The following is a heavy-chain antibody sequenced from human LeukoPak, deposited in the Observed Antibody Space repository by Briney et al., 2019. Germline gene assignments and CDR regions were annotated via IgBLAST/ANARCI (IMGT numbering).Heavy chain of an antibody. J-gene: IGHJ5*02. V-gene: IGHV1-46*01. D-gene: IGHD3-22*01. CDR2: INPSGGST. CDR1: GYTFTSYY. CDR3: ARHCYYDSSGYYRGPGGNWFDP. Sequence: GASVKVSCKASGYTFTSYYMHWVRQAPGQGLEWMGIINPSGGSTSYAQEFRGRVTMTRDTSTSTVYMELSSLRSEDTAVYYCARHCYYDSSGYYRGPGGNWFDPWGQGTLVTVSS.